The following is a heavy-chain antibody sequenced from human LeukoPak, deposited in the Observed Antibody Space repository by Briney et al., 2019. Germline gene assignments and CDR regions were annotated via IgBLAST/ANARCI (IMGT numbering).Heavy chain of an antibody. CDR1: GGSISSGDYY. CDR2: IYYSGST. D-gene: IGHD6-19*01. J-gene: IGHJ4*02. Sequence: SKTLSLTCTVSGGSISSGDYYWSWIRQPPGKGLEWIGYIYYSGSTYYNPSLKSRVTISLDTSKNQFSLKLSSVTAADTAVYYCVRTEVSSGSEDYWGQGTLVTVSS. CDR3: VRTEVSSGSEDY. V-gene: IGHV4-30-4*08.